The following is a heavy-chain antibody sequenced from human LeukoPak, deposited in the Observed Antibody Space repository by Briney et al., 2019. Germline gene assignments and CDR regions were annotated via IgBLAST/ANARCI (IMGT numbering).Heavy chain of an antibody. CDR1: GFTFSSYG. Sequence: PGGSLRLSCAASGFTFSSYGMNWVRQAPGKGLEWVGRIKSKTDGGTTDYAAPVKGRFTISRDDSKNTLYLQMNSLKTEDTAVYYCTTEGIAAAGTGFDYWGQGTLVTVSS. D-gene: IGHD6-13*01. V-gene: IGHV3-15*07. J-gene: IGHJ4*02. CDR3: TTEGIAAAGTGFDY. CDR2: IKSKTDGGTT.